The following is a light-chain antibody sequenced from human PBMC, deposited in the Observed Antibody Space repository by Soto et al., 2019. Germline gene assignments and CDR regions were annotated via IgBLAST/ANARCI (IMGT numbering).Light chain of an antibody. CDR2: DVS. V-gene: IGLV2-14*03. Sequence: SVLAQPASGSGSPGPSITITCTWSSSAVGGYNYVSWYQQHPGKAPKVLISDVSNRPSGISNRFSGSKSGNTASLTISGLQAEDEADYYCTSYTSSETWVFGTGTKVTVL. CDR1: SSAVGGYNY. J-gene: IGLJ1*01. CDR3: TSYTSSETWV.